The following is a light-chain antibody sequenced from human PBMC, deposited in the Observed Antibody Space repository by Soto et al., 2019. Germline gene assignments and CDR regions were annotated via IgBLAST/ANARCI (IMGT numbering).Light chain of an antibody. CDR1: QSVGNN. J-gene: IGKJ1*01. V-gene: IGKV3-15*01. CDR3: QQCDDWPGT. Sequence: EIVMTQSPGTLYVSPGERATLSCRASQSVGNNLAWYQQKPGQAPRFLIHGASIRATCVPARFSGIGSGTEFTLTFSSLQSEDFAVYSCQQCDDWPGTFGQGTKV. CDR2: GAS.